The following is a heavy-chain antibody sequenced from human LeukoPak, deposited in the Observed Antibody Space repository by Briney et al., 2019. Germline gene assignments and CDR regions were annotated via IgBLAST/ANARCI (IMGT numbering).Heavy chain of an antibody. CDR3: AKDPLVNSQEYFDY. CDR2: ISGSGGST. Sequence: GGSLRLSCAASGFXFSNYAISWVRQAPGKRLEWVSAISGSGGSTYYAESVKGRFTISRDNSKNTLYLQMNSLRAEDTAVYYCAKDPLVNSQEYFDYWGQGTLVTVSS. J-gene: IGHJ4*02. D-gene: IGHD2/OR15-2a*01. CDR1: GFXFSNYA. V-gene: IGHV3-23*01.